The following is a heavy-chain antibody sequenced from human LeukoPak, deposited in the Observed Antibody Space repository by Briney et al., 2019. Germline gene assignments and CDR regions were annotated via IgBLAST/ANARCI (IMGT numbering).Heavy chain of an antibody. CDR3: ARSESQAAAGLYYYYYYMDV. CDR1: GYTFTSYD. Sequence: GASVKVSCKASGYTFTSYDINWVRRSPGQGIEWMGGIIPIFGTANYAQKFQGRVTITADESTSTAYMELSSLRSEDTAVYYCARSESQAAAGLYYYYYYMDVWGKGTTVTVSS. J-gene: IGHJ6*03. D-gene: IGHD6-13*01. CDR2: IIPIFGTA. V-gene: IGHV1-69*13.